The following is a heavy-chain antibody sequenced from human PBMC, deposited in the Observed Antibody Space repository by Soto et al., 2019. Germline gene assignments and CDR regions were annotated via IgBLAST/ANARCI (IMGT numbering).Heavy chain of an antibody. D-gene: IGHD4-17*01. J-gene: IGHJ4*02. CDR2: IYYSGST. CDR3: ARATVTGPPYYFNY. Sequence: PSETLSLTCTVSSGSISSYYWSWVRQPPGKGLEWIGYIYYSGSTNYNPFLRSRVTISVDTSKNQFSLKLSSVTAADTAVYYCARATVTGPPYYFNYWGQGTLVTVSS. V-gene: IGHV4-59*01. CDR1: SGSISSYY.